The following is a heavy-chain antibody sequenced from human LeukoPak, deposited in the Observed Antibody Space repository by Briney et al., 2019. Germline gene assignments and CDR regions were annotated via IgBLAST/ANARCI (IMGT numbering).Heavy chain of an antibody. J-gene: IGHJ4*02. Sequence: KCGESLKISCKGSGYSFTSYWIGWVRQMPGKGLEWMGIIYPGDSDTRYSPSFQGQVTISADKSISTAYLQWSSLKASDTAMYYCASSVVAATSAFDYWGQGTLVTVSS. CDR2: IYPGDSDT. CDR1: GYSFTSYW. CDR3: ASSVVAATSAFDY. V-gene: IGHV5-51*01. D-gene: IGHD2-15*01.